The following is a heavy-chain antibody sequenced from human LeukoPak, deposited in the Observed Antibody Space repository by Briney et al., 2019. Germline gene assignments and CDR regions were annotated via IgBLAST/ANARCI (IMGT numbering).Heavy chain of an antibody. CDR3: ARSGAGSDY. V-gene: IGHV3-7*01. D-gene: IGHD1-14*01. Sequence: GGSLRLSCAGSVLTLSSYWMSWVRQAPGKGLEWVANMKPDGSEKYYVDSVKGRFTISRDNAKNSLYLQMNSLRAEDTAVYYCARSGAGSDYWGQGTLVTVSS. CDR1: VLTLSSYW. J-gene: IGHJ4*02. CDR2: MKPDGSEK.